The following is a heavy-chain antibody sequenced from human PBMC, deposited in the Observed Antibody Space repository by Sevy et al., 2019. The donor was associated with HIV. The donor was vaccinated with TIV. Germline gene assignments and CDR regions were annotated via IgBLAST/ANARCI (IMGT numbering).Heavy chain of an antibody. CDR1: GFSFSRYG. D-gene: IGHD3-16*01. J-gene: IGHJ6*02. CDR2: ISFDGDNK. Sequence: GGSLKLSCEASGFSFSRYGMHWVRQVAGKGLEWVAVISFDGDNKYYSDSVRGRFAISRDNSENTMHLQMNNLRLDDTAVYYCAKGLSSIYPYSMDVWGQGTTATVSS. CDR3: AKGLSSIYPYSMDV. V-gene: IGHV3-30*18.